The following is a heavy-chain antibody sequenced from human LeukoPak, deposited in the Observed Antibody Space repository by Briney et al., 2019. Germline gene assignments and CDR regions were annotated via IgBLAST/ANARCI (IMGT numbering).Heavy chain of an antibody. CDR2: ISYDGSNK. V-gene: IGHV3-30-3*01. CDR1: GFTFSSYA. CDR3: ARASLYHYYMDV. J-gene: IGHJ6*03. Sequence: GGSLRLSCAASGFTFSSYAMHWVRQAPGKGLEWVAVISYDGSNKYYADSVKGRFTISRDNAKNSLYLQMNSLRAEDTAVYYCARASLYHYYMDVWGKGTTVTVSS.